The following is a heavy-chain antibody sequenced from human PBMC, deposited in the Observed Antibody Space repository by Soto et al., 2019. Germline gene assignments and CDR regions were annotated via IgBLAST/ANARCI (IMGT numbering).Heavy chain of an antibody. CDR1: GFTFSSYG. Sequence: QVQLVESGGGVVQPGRSLRLSCAASGFTFSSYGMHWVRQAPGKGLEWVAVIWYDGSNKYYADSVKGRFTISRDNSKNTLYLQMNSVRAEDTGVYYCARDGDRSSGWEGGWFDPWGQGTLVTVSS. D-gene: IGHD6-19*01. J-gene: IGHJ5*02. CDR3: ARDGDRSSGWEGGWFDP. V-gene: IGHV3-33*01. CDR2: IWYDGSNK.